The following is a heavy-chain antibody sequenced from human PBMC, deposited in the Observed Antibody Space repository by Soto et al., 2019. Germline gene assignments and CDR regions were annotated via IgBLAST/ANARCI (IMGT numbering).Heavy chain of an antibody. J-gene: IGHJ6*02. CDR3: ARDSQLERGQVDYYYSMDV. Sequence: PSETLSLTCAVCGGPISSGGYFWSWIRPPPGKGLEWIGYIYHSGSTYYNPSLKSRVTISVDTSKNQFSLKLSSVTAADTAVYYCARDSQLERGQVDYYYSMDVWGQGTTVTVS. V-gene: IGHV4-30-2*01. CDR2: IYHSGST. CDR1: GGPISSGGYF. D-gene: IGHD1-1*01.